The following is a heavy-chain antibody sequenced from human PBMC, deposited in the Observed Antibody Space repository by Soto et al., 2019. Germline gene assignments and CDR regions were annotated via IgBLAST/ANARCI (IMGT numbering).Heavy chain of an antibody. Sequence: EVQLLESGGGLVQPGGFLRLSCTASGFTFKNCGMIWVRQAPGKGLEWVAAIIGTDTTNYADSVKGRFTISRDNSKDTLYLQMNGLRVEDTAIYYCAKGEALYSSHPWDSWGHGTLVTVSA. D-gene: IGHD3-22*01. CDR3: AKGEALYSSHPWDS. CDR1: GFTFKNCG. J-gene: IGHJ5*01. CDR2: IIGTDTT. V-gene: IGHV3-23*01.